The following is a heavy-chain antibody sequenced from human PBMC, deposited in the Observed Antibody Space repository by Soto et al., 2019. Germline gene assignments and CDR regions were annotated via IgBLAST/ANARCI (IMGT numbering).Heavy chain of an antibody. CDR1: CGSISSGGYY. CDR3: ARALRFGEGITDY. CDR2: IYYSGST. V-gene: IGHV4-31*03. D-gene: IGHD3-10*01. J-gene: IGHJ4*02. Sequence: SETVSLTRTVSCGSISSGGYYWRWIRQHPGKGLEWSGYIYYSGSTYYNRSRKSRVTISVDTPKNQFSLKLSSVTAADTAVYYCARALRFGEGITDYWGQGTLVTVSS.